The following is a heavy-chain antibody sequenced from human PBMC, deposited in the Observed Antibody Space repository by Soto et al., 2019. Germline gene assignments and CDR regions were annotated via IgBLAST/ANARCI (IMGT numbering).Heavy chain of an antibody. CDR2: IKQDGSEK. CDR1: GFTFSSYW. D-gene: IGHD1-7*01. V-gene: IGHV3-7*01. CDR3: ARGNWNYYFDY. J-gene: IGHJ4*02. Sequence: GWSLRLSCAASGFTFSSYWMSWVRQAPGKGLEWVANIKQDGSEKYYVDSVKGRFTISRDNAKNSLYLQMNSLRAEDTAVYYCARGNWNYYFDYWGQGTLVTVSS.